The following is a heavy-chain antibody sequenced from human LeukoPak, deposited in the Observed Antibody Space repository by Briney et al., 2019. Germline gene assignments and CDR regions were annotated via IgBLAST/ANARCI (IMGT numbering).Heavy chain of an antibody. CDR3: ARGIATGIDFFDP. CDR2: ISFDGSNK. Sequence: GGSLRLSCAASGFTFSSYAMHWVRQAPGKGLEWVAIISFDGSNKYYADSVKGRFTISRDSSKNTLYLQMSSLRAEDTAVYYCARGIATGIDFFDPWGQGTLVTVSS. D-gene: IGHD6-13*01. J-gene: IGHJ5*02. V-gene: IGHV3-30-3*01. CDR1: GFTFSSYA.